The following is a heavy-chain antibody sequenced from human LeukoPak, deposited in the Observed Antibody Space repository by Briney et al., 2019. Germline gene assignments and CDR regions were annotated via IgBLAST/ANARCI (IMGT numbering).Heavy chain of an antibody. CDR2: VYHSGST. Sequence: SETLSLTCTVSGGSISSSSYYWGWIRQPPGKGLEWIGSVYHSGSTYYNPSPKSRVTISVDTSKNQFSLKLSSVTAADTAFYYCARDEMEHHGSYYDFWGQGTLVTVSS. CDR1: GGSISSSSYY. J-gene: IGHJ4*02. V-gene: IGHV4-39*07. CDR3: ARDEMEHHGSYYDF. D-gene: IGHD1/OR15-1a*01.